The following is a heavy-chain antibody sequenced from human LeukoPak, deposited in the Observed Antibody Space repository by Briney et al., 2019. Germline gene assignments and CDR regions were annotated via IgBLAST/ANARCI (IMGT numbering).Heavy chain of an antibody. CDR2: IYSGGAT. Sequence: PGGSLRLSCAASGFTVSSNYMSWVRQAPGKGLEWVSLIYSGGATYYADSVKGRFTISRDNSKNTLYLQMNSLRAEDTAVYYCARDTNTYGWYGYWGQGSLVTVSS. D-gene: IGHD5-18*01. J-gene: IGHJ4*02. CDR3: ARDTNTYGWYGY. V-gene: IGHV3-53*01. CDR1: GFTVSSNY.